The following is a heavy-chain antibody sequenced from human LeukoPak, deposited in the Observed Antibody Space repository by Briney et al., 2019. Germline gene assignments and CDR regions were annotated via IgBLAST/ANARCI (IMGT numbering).Heavy chain of an antibody. CDR1: GFTFSSYA. D-gene: IGHD3-10*01. J-gene: IGHJ4*02. V-gene: IGHV3-30-3*01. CDR2: ISYDGSNK. CDR3: ARDLLGYQLPNYYGSGSFDY. Sequence: QAGGSLRLSCAASGFTFSSYAMHWVRQAPGKGLEWVAVISYDGSNKYYADSVKGRFTISRDNAKNSLYLQMNSLRAEDTAVYYCARDLLGYQLPNYYGSGSFDYWGQGTLVTVSS.